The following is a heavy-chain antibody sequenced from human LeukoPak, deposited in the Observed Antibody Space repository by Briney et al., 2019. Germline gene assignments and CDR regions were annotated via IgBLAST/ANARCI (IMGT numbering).Heavy chain of an antibody. D-gene: IGHD2-2*01. Sequence: SETLSHTCTVSGGSISSYYWSWIRQPQGKGLEWIGYIYYSGSTNYNPSLKSRVTISVDTSKNQFSLKLTSVTAADTAVYYCARLGIGVVPSAMLGDYYFDYWGQGTLVTVSS. J-gene: IGHJ4*02. CDR3: ARLGIGVVPSAMLGDYYFDY. CDR1: GGSISSYY. CDR2: IYYSGST. V-gene: IGHV4-59*08.